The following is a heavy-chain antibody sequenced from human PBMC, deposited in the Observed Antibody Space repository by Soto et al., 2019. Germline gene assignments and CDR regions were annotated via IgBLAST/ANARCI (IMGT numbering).Heavy chain of an antibody. CDR1: SGSIISSNYY. V-gene: IGHV4-39*01. Sequence: QLQLQESGPGLVKPSETLSLTCTVSSGSIISSNYYWAWIRQPPEKGLEWIATIYYSWSTYYSPFLKTRVTISVDTSKNQSSLRLASVTAADTAVHYYASLHKPGWFDPWGQGTLVTVSS. J-gene: IGHJ5*02. CDR2: IYYSWST. CDR3: ASLHKPGWFDP.